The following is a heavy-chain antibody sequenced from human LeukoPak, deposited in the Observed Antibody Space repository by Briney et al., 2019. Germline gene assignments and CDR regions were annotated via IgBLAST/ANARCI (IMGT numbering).Heavy chain of an antibody. CDR2: IYYSGST. Sequence: SETLSLTCTVSGGSISSSSYYWGWIRQPPGKGLEWIGYIYYSGSTNHNPSLKSRVTISVDTSKNQFSLKLSSVTAADTAVYYCARDPSGGLVGADHAFDIWGQGTMVTVSS. CDR1: GGSISSSSYY. J-gene: IGHJ3*02. D-gene: IGHD1-26*01. V-gene: IGHV4-61*01. CDR3: ARDPSGGLVGADHAFDI.